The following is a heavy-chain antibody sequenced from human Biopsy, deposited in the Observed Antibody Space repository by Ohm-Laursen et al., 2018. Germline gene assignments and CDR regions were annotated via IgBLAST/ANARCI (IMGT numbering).Heavy chain of an antibody. V-gene: IGHV4-59*08. CDR2: MYYSGNT. CDR3: AKHGSGWTGDDAFHI. D-gene: IGHD6-19*01. CDR1: GGSISNLY. J-gene: IGHJ3*02. Sequence: SETLSLTWNVSGGSISNLYWNWIRQPPGKGLEWIGYMYYSGNTNYNPSLKSRVTISVDTSKNQFSLKLTSVTAADTAVYYCAKHGSGWTGDDAFHIWGQGTMVTVSS.